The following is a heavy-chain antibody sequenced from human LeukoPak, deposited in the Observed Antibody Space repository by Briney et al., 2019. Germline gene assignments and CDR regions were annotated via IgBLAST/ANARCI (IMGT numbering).Heavy chain of an antibody. Sequence: SVKVSCXASGGAFSSYTISWVRQAPGQGLEWMGRIIPILGIANYAQKFQGRVTITADKSTSTAYMELSSLRSEDTAVYYCARDPVYCSSTSCREYFQHWGQGTLVTVSS. CDR3: ARDPVYCSSTSCREYFQH. D-gene: IGHD2-2*01. CDR1: GGAFSSYT. J-gene: IGHJ1*01. CDR2: IIPILGIA. V-gene: IGHV1-69*04.